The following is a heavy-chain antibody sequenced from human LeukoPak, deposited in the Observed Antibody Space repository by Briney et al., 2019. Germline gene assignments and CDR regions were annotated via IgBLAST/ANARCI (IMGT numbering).Heavy chain of an antibody. J-gene: IGHJ4*02. D-gene: IGHD1-26*01. V-gene: IGHV5-51*01. CDR3: ARRVGASQRGFDY. CDR1: GYVFTNYW. CDR2: IYPGDSDI. Sequence: GESLKISCKGSGYVFTNYWIGWVRQMPGKGLEWMGIIYPGDSDIRYSPSFQGQVTISADKSISTAYLQWSSLKASDTAMYYCARRVGASQRGFDYWGQGNLVTVSS.